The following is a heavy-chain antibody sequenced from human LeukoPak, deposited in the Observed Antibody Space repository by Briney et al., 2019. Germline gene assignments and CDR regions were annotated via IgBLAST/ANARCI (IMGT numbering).Heavy chain of an antibody. D-gene: IGHD3-10*01. CDR1: GFTFSNYG. CDR3: AKDGSSTSPSYYYVDV. Sequence: GGSLRLSCAASGFTFSNYGLHWVRQAPGKGLEWVAVIWYDGSKKYYADSVKGRFTISRDNTENTVYLQMNGLRAEDTALYYCAKDGSSTSPSYYYVDVWGKGTTVTVSS. V-gene: IGHV3-33*06. J-gene: IGHJ6*03. CDR2: IWYDGSKK.